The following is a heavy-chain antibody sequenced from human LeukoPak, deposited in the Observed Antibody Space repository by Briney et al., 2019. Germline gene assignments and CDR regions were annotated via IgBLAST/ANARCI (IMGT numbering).Heavy chain of an antibody. CDR1: GFTFSGYW. CDR2: IDNDGHGI. D-gene: IGHD3-3*01. J-gene: IGHJ6*03. CDR3: AAGGGWDPSFGVVTHIAA. Sequence: GGSLRLSCAASGFTFSGYWMHWVRQGPEKGLELVSRIDNDGHGIIYADSVKGRFTTSRDNAKNTLYLQMNSLSVEDTAVYYCAAGGGWDPSFGVVTHIAAWGKGTTVAV. V-gene: IGHV3-74*01.